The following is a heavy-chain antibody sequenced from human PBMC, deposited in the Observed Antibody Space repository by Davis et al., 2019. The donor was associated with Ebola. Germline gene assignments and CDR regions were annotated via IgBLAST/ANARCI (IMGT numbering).Heavy chain of an antibody. D-gene: IGHD3-10*01. Sequence: PSETLSLTCAVSGGSLSGYYWTWIRQPPGKGLEWIGEINQSGTTKLNPSLKSRVTMSVDTSKNQFSLKLSSVTAADTAVYYCARDRRQSYGAGVIDEYYGMDVWGQGTTVTVSS. CDR3: ARDRRQSYGAGVIDEYYGMDV. J-gene: IGHJ6*02. CDR2: INQSGTT. CDR1: GGSLSGYY. V-gene: IGHV4-34*01.